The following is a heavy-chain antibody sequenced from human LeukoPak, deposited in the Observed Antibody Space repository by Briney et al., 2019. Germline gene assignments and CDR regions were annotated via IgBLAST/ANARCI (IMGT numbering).Heavy chain of an antibody. CDR2: ISGGGSTI. CDR1: GFTFTSYS. Sequence: GGSLRLSCAASGFTFTSYSMHWVRQSPGKGLEWVSYISGGGSTIYYADSVKGRFTISRDNSKNTLYLQVNSLRAEDTALYYCAKARRYFDWLIDYWGQGTLVTVSS. J-gene: IGHJ4*02. V-gene: IGHV3-48*01. CDR3: AKARRYFDWLIDY. D-gene: IGHD3-9*01.